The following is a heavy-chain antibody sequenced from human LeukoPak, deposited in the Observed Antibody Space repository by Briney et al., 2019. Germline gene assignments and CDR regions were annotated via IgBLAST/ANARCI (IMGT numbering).Heavy chain of an antibody. D-gene: IGHD4-17*01. J-gene: IGHJ5*02. CDR1: GGAFNNSA. V-gene: IGHV1-69*05. CDR2: IMPLFGTA. CDR3: ARDVHGDYGSGWFDP. Sequence: ASVKVSCKTSGGAFNNSAISWVRQAPGQGLEWLGGIMPLFGTAGYAQKFQGRVTITKDESTRTVYLELTSLTSDDTAVYYCARDVHGDYGSGWFDPWGQGTLVSVSS.